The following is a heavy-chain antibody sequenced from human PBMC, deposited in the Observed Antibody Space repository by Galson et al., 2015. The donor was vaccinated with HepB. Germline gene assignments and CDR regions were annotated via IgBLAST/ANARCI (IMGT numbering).Heavy chain of an antibody. D-gene: IGHD6-19*01. CDR1: GDSVSNNNAA. CDR2: TYYRSKWAY. V-gene: IGHV6-1*01. CDR3: TKSVALARGIDV. J-gene: IGHJ6*02. Sequence: CAISGDSVSNNNAAWNWIRQSPSRGLEWLGRTYYRSKWAYDYAASVKSRIIIDPDTSKNQFTLQLVSVTPEDTAVYYCTKSVALARGIDVWGQGTTVTVSS.